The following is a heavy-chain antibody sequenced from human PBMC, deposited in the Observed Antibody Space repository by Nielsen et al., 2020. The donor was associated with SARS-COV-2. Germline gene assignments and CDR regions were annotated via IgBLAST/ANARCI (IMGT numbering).Heavy chain of an antibody. V-gene: IGHV3-73*01. Sequence: GESLKISCAASGFTFSGSAMHWVRQAPGKGLEWVGRIRSYANGYATAYAASVKGRFTISRDDSKNTAYLQMNSLKTEDTAVYYCSSPTVAYWGQGTLVTVSS. CDR2: IRSYANGYAT. D-gene: IGHD4-23*01. CDR3: SSPTVAY. CDR1: GFTFSGSA. J-gene: IGHJ4*02.